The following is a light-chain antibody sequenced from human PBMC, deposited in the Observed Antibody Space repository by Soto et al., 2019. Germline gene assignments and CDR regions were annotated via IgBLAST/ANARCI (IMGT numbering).Light chain of an antibody. CDR2: GAS. CDR3: QQYGRSPRT. CDR1: QRVSSSY. Sequence: EIVLTQSPGTLSLSPGERATLSCRASQRVSSSYLAWYQQKPGQAPRLLIYGASTRATGSPDRFSGSGSGTDFTLTISRLEPEDFAVYYCQQYGRSPRTFGQGTKVEIK. J-gene: IGKJ1*01. V-gene: IGKV3-20*01.